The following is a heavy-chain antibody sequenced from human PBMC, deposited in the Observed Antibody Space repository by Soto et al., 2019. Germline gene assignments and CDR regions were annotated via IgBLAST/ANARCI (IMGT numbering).Heavy chain of an antibody. J-gene: IGHJ6*02. CDR3: ARGDRGGSGSPASYYYSGLDV. V-gene: IGHV3-23*01. CDR1: GFTFSSYA. D-gene: IGHD3-10*01. CDR2: VSAGADMT. Sequence: GGSLRLSCAASGFTFSSYAMSWVRQAPGKGLEWVSSVSAGADMTYYSDSVKGRFTISRDNSNNALFLQMNSLRIEDTALYYCARGDRGGSGSPASYYYSGLDVWGQGTTVTVSS.